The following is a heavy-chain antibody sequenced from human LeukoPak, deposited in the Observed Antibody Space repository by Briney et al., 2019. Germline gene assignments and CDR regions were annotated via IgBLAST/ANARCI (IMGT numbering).Heavy chain of an antibody. D-gene: IGHD3-3*01. V-gene: IGHV4-38-2*01. CDR2: IYGRAST. CDR1: GYSLGKNYY. J-gene: IGHJ4*02. Sequence: SETLSLTCAVSGYSLGKNYYWGWIRQSPGKGLEWIGRIYGRASTSYNPSLMNRVTMSVDTSKNHFSLQLTSVAAADTAVYYCARYDSRGSASTKFDYWGPGIQVTVSS. CDR3: ARYDSRGSASTKFDY.